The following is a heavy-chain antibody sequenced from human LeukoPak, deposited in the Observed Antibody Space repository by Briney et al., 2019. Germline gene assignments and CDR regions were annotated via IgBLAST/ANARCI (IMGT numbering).Heavy chain of an antibody. J-gene: IGHJ3*02. CDR3: ARDRVAAAHDAFDI. Sequence: SQTLSLTCTVSGGSISGGSYDWRWIRQPAGKGLEWIGRIYTSGSTNYNPSLKSRVTISVDTSKNQFSLKLSSVTAAHTAVYYCARDRVAAAHDAFDIWGQGTMVTVSS. D-gene: IGHD6-13*01. CDR1: GGSISGGSYD. V-gene: IGHV4-61*02. CDR2: IYTSGST.